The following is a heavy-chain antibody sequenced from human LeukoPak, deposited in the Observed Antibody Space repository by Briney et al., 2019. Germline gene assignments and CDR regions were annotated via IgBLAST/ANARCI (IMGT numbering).Heavy chain of an antibody. V-gene: IGHV3-11*04. Sequence: PGGSLRLSCAASGFTFSDYYMNWIRQAPGKGLEWVSYISISGTTIYYADSVKGRFTISRDNAKNSLYLQMNSLRAEDTAVYYCARDNYGGNYYYYYYMDVWGKGTTVTVSS. CDR2: ISISGTTI. J-gene: IGHJ6*03. D-gene: IGHD4-23*01. CDR3: ARDNYGGNYYYYYYMDV. CDR1: GFTFSDYY.